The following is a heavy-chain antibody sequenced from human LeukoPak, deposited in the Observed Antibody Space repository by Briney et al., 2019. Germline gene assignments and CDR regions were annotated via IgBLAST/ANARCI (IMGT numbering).Heavy chain of an antibody. CDR2: IYTSGST. CDR1: GGSISSYY. Sequence: SETLSLTCTVSGGSISSYYWSWIRQPAGKGLEWIGRIYTSGSTNYNPSLKSRVTMSVDTSKNQFSLKLSSVTAADTAVYYCARGMSRDGYNPFDYWGQGALVTVSS. V-gene: IGHV4-4*07. D-gene: IGHD5-24*01. CDR3: ARGMSRDGYNPFDY. J-gene: IGHJ4*02.